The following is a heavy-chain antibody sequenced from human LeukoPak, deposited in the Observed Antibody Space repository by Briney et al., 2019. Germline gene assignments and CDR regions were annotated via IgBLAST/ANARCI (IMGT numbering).Heavy chain of an antibody. Sequence: GGSLRLSCAASGFTFSSYWMHCVRQAPGKGLVWVSRINSDGSSISYADSVKGRFTISRDNAKNTLYLQMNSLRAEDTAVYYCVRDKVLTAIVTGDFDYWGQGTLVTVSS. D-gene: IGHD5-18*01. V-gene: IGHV3-74*01. CDR1: GFTFSSYW. J-gene: IGHJ4*02. CDR3: VRDKVLTAIVTGDFDY. CDR2: INSDGSSI.